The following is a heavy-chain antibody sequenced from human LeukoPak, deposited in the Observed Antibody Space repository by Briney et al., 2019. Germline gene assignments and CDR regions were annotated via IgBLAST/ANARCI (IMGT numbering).Heavy chain of an antibody. CDR1: GFTFTSSA. CDR2: IVVGSGNT. CDR3: AADSRGYSYGPGYYYMDV. V-gene: IGHV1-58*02. Sequence: ASVKVSCKASGFTFTSSAMQWVRQARGQRLEWIGWIVVGSGNTNYAQKFQERVTITRDMSTSTAYMELSSLRSEDTAVYYCAADSRGYSYGPGYYYMDVWGKGTTVTISS. D-gene: IGHD5-18*01. J-gene: IGHJ6*03.